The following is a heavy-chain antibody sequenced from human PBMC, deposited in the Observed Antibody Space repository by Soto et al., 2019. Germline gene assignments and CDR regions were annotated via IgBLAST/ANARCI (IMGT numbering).Heavy chain of an antibody. Sequence: ASVKVSCKASGYTFTSYGISWVRQAPGQGLEWMGWISAYNGNTNYAQKLQGRVTMTTDTSTSTAYMELRSLRSDDTAVYYCARTIPGSFLYDYYGMDVWGQGTTVTVSS. CDR1: GYTFTSYG. V-gene: IGHV1-18*04. J-gene: IGHJ6*02. CDR2: ISAYNGNT. CDR3: ARTIPGSFLYDYYGMDV. D-gene: IGHD2-15*01.